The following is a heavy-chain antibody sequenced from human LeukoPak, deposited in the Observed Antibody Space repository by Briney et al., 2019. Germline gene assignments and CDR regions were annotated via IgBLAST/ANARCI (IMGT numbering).Heavy chain of an antibody. CDR2: IYYSGGT. D-gene: IGHD2-2*01. Sequence: SETLSLTCTVSGGSISSYYWSWIRQPPGKGLEWIGYIYYSGGTNYNPSLKSRVTISVDTSKNQFSLKLSSVTAADTAVYYCARSSSYQLLSWLDPWGQGTLVTVSS. CDR3: ARSSSYQLLSWLDP. J-gene: IGHJ5*02. CDR1: GGSISSYY. V-gene: IGHV4-59*01.